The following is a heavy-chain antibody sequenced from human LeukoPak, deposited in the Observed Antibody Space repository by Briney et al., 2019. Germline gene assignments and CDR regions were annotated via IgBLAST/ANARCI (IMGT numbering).Heavy chain of an antibody. J-gene: IGHJ4*02. D-gene: IGHD4-23*01. Sequence: GGSLRLSCAASGFTFSSFEMNWVRQAPGKGLEWVSYISGGGETVYYTDSVKGRFIISRDNAKNSLYLQMNSLRAEDTALYYCARVSRATALTPPELDYWGQGTLVTVPS. V-gene: IGHV3-48*03. CDR3: ARVSRATALTPPELDY. CDR2: ISGGGETV. CDR1: GFTFSSFE.